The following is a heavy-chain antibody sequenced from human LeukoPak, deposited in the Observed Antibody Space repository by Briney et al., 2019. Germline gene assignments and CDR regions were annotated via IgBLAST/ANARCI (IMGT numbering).Heavy chain of an antibody. CDR3: ARDGDGLLWFGESLSHFDY. V-gene: IGHV4-4*07. CDR1: GGSISSYY. CDR2: IYTSGST. J-gene: IGHJ4*02. D-gene: IGHD3-10*01. Sequence: PSETLSLTCTVSGGSISSYYWSWIRQPAGKGLEWIGRIYTSGSTNYNPSLKSRVTMSVDTSKNQFSLKLSSVTAADTAVYYCARDGDGLLWFGESLSHFDYWGQGTVVTVSS.